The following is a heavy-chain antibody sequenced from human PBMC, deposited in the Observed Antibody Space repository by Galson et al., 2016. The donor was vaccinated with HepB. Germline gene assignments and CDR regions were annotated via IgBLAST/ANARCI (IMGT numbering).Heavy chain of an antibody. CDR3: ARYDHGEDRSDY. D-gene: IGHD4-17*01. J-gene: IGHJ4*02. Sequence: SLRLSCAGSGFTFRSFAMSWVRRAPGKGLEWVSGLYGPGVSPFYADSVRGRFIISRDNSKNTLYLQMNSLRAEDTAEYYCARYDHGEDRSDYWGQGTLVTVSS. CDR1: GFTFRSFA. V-gene: IGHV3-23*01. CDR2: LYGPGVSP.